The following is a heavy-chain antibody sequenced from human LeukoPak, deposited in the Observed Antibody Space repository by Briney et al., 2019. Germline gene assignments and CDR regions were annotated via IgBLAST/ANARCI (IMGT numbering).Heavy chain of an antibody. V-gene: IGHV4-4*02. Sequence: SETLSLTCAVSAGSISSSNWWSLVRQPPGKGLEWIVEIYHSGSTKYSPSLTSRVTISVDKSKCQCSLKLSSVTAADTAVYYCARGRALFDWGQGTLVTVSS. CDR1: AGSISSSNW. CDR2: IYHSGST. CDR3: ARGRALFD. D-gene: IGHD2-21*01. J-gene: IGHJ4*02.